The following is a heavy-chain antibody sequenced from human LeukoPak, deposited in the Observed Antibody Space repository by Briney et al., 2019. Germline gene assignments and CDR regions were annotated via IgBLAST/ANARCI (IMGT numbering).Heavy chain of an antibody. V-gene: IGHV3-23*01. D-gene: IGHD6-13*01. CDR2: ISGSGGST. CDR1: GFTFSSYA. CDR3: ARLSSWSTQDFDY. Sequence: TGGPLRLSCAASGFTFSSYAMSWVRQAPGKGLEWVSAISGSGGSTYYADSVKGRFTISRDNSKNTLYLQMNSLRAEDTAVYYCARLSSWSTQDFDYWGQGTLVTVSS. J-gene: IGHJ4*02.